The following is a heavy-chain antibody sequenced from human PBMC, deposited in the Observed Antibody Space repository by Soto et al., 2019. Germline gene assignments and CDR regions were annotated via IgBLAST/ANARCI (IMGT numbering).Heavy chain of an antibody. J-gene: IGHJ5*02. D-gene: IGHD3-9*01. V-gene: IGHV3-21*04. CDR3: AILPTGYPNWFGP. CDR2: ISSSSSYI. Sequence: GGSLRLSCAASGFTFSSYSMNWVRQAPGKGLEWVSSISSSSSYIYYADSVKGRFTISRDNAKNSLYLQMNSLRAEDTALYYCAILPTGYPNWFGPWGQGTLVTVSS. CDR1: GFTFSSYS.